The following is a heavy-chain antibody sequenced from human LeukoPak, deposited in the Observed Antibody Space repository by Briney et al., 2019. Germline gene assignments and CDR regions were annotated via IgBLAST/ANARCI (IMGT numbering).Heavy chain of an antibody. CDR3: AKDNESGYYYDSSGYWNY. V-gene: IGHV3-23*01. D-gene: IGHD3-22*01. J-gene: IGHJ4*02. CDR1: GFTFSSYA. Sequence: GGSLRLSCAASGFTFSSYAMSWVRQAPGKGLEWVSAISGSGGSTYYADSVKGRFTISRDNSKNTLYLQMNSLRAEDTAVYYCAKDNESGYYYDSSGYWNYWGQGTLVTVSS. CDR2: ISGSGGST.